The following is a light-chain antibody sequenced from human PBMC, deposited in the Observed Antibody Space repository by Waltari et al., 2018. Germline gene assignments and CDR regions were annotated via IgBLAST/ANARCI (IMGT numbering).Light chain of an antibody. J-gene: IGLJ3*02. CDR2: RSD. CDR1: ASNLGNKL. V-gene: IGLV1-44*01. CDR3: AAWDDSLGGRWV. Sequence: QSELTQPPSASWTPGQRVTMSCSGSASNLGNKLLNRYQHLPGKAPQLVIYRSDQRPSGVPDRFSASKSGTSASLAISGLQSEDEADYYCAAWDDSLGGRWVFGGGTKVTVL.